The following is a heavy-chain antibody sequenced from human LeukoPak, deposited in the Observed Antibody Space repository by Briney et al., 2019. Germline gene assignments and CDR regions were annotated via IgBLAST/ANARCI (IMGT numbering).Heavy chain of an antibody. D-gene: IGHD6-6*01. V-gene: IGHV1-2*02. CDR3: ARVQLLVGGWFDP. CDR2: INPNSGGT. J-gene: IGHJ5*02. CDR1: GYTFTGYY. Sequence: ASVKVSCKASGYTFTGYYMHWVRQAPGQGLEWMGWINPNSGGTNYAQKFQGRVTMTRDTSISTAYMELSRLRSDDTAVYYCARVQLLVGGWFDPWGQGTLVTVSS.